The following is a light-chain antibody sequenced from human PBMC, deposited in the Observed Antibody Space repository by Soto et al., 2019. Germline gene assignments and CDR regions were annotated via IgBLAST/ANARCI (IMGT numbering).Light chain of an antibody. V-gene: IGLV2-14*03. CDR1: SSDIGSYNH. J-gene: IGLJ1*01. CDR2: AVS. Sequence: QSVLTQPPSVSGSPGQSITISCSGTSSDIGSYNHVAWYQQFPGKSPKLMIYAVSYRPSGVSDRFSGSKSGITASLNISGLQAEDEADSYCISYTDRQSYLFGTGTKVTVL. CDR3: ISYTDRQSYL.